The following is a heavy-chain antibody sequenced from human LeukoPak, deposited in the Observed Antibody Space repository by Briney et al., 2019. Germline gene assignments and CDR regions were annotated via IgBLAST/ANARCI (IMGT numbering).Heavy chain of an antibody. D-gene: IGHD5-12*01. V-gene: IGHV1-2*02. CDR1: GYTFTGYY. CDR2: INPNSGGT. J-gene: IGHJ4*02. Sequence: ASVKVSCKASGYTFTGYYMHWVRQAPGQGLEWMGWINPNSGGTNYAQKFQGRVTMTRDTSISTAYMEPSRLRSDDTAVYYCARAESGYDTPGRDYWGQGTLVTVSS. CDR3: ARAESGYDTPGRDY.